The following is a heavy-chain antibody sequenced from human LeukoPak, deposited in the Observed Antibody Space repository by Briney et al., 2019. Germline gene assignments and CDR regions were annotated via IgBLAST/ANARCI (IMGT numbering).Heavy chain of an antibody. V-gene: IGHV3-23*01. CDR1: GFTFSSYA. CDR2: ISGSGGST. Sequence: GGSLRLSCAASGFTFSSYAMSWVRQAPGKRLEWVSAISGSGGSTYYADSVKGRFTISRDNSKNTLYLQMNSLRAEDTAVYYCAKDSGEGYCSSTSCYSESNWFDPWGQGTLVTVSS. CDR3: AKDSGEGYCSSTSCYSESNWFDP. J-gene: IGHJ5*02. D-gene: IGHD2-2*01.